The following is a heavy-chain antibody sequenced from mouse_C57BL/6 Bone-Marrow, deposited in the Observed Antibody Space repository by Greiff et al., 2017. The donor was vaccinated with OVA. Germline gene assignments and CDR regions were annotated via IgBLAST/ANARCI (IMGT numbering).Heavy chain of an antibody. CDR2: ISSGGDYI. V-gene: IGHV5-9-1*02. J-gene: IGHJ1*03. CDR3: TREQDYYGSSPWYFDV. D-gene: IGHD1-1*01. CDR1: GFTFSSYA. Sequence: EVKVVESGEGLVKPGGSLKLSCAASGFTFSSYAMSWVRQTPEKRLEWVAYISSGGDYIYYAATVTGRFTISSDNARNTLYLQMSSLKSEDTAMYYCTREQDYYGSSPWYFDVWGTGTTVTVSS.